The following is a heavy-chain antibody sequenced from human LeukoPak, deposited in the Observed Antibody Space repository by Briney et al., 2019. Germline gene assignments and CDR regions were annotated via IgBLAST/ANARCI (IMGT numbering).Heavy chain of an antibody. CDR1: GGSFSSYY. CDR2: IYTSGST. Sequence: SETLSLTCAVYGGSFSSYYWSWIRQPAGKGLEWIGRIYTSGSTHYNPSLKSRVTLSLDTSKNQFSLRLSSVTAADTAVYYCARGSLTDAFDIWGQGTMVTVSS. CDR3: ARGSLTDAFDI. V-gene: IGHV4-59*10. J-gene: IGHJ3*02.